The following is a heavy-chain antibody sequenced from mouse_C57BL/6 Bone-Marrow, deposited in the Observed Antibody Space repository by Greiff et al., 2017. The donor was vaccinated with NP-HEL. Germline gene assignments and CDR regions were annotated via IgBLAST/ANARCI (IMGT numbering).Heavy chain of an antibody. CDR3: TRARIYYDYDGGYAMDY. V-gene: IGHV5-9-1*02. Sequence: DVQLVESGEGLVKPGGSLKLSCAASGFTFSSYAMSWVRQTPEKRLEWVAYISSGGDYIYYADTVKGRFTISRDNARNTLYLQMSSLKSEDTAMYYCTRARIYYDYDGGYAMDYWGQGTSVTVSS. CDR1: GFTFSSYA. D-gene: IGHD2-4*01. CDR2: ISSGGDYI. J-gene: IGHJ4*01.